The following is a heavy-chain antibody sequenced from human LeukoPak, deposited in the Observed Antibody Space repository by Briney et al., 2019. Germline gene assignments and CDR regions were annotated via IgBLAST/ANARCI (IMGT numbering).Heavy chain of an antibody. J-gene: IGHJ6*03. CDR2: IYTSGST. CDR1: GGSISSYY. D-gene: IGHD3-3*01. V-gene: IGHV4-4*07. Sequence: SETLSLTCTVSGGSISSYYWSWIRQPAGKGLEWIGRIYTSGSTNYNPSLKSRVTISVDTSKNQFSLKLSSVTAADTAVYYCARSSMGDFWSGYYTRPYYYYYMDVWGKGTTVTVSS. CDR3: ARSSMGDFWSGYYTRPYYYYYMDV.